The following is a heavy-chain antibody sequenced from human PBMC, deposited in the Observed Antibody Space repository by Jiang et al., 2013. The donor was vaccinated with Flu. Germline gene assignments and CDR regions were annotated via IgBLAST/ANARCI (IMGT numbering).Heavy chain of an antibody. J-gene: IGHJ6*02. CDR1: GFTVSSNY. D-gene: IGHD6-13*01. Sequence: VQLLESGGGLIQPGGSLRLSCAASGFTVSSNYMSWVRQAPGKGLEWVSVIYSGGSTYYADSVKGRFTISRDNSKNTLYLQMNSLRAEDTAVYYCARDGSSSWYEIGYYYYGMDVWGQGTTVTV. V-gene: IGHV3-53*01. CDR2: IYSGGST. CDR3: ARDGSSSWYEIGYYYYGMDV.